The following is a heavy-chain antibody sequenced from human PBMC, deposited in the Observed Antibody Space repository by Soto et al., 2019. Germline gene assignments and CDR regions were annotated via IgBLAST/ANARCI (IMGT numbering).Heavy chain of an antibody. J-gene: IGHJ6*02. CDR2: IWYDGSNK. V-gene: IGHV3-33*01. CDR3: ARDLNPNIVVVPAAIGMDV. D-gene: IGHD2-2*01. Sequence: LRLSCAASGFTFSSYGIHWVRQSPGKGLEWVAVIWYDGSNKYYADSVKGRFTISRDNSKNTLYLQMNSLRAEDTAVYYCARDLNPNIVVVPAAIGMDVWGQGTTVTVSS. CDR1: GFTFSSYG.